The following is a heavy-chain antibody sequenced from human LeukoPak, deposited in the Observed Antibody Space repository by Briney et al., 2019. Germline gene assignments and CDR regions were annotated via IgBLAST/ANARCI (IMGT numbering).Heavy chain of an antibody. J-gene: IGHJ6*02. D-gene: IGHD3-9*01. Sequence: PGGSLRLSCAASGFTFSSYAMSWVRQAPGKGLEWVSAISGSGGSTYYADSVKGRFTISRDNSKNTLYLQMNSLRAEDTAVYYCASSSEEYYDILTGYYYYYGMDVWGQGTTVTVSS. CDR2: ISGSGGST. V-gene: IGHV3-23*01. CDR1: GFTFSSYA. CDR3: ASSSEEYYDILTGYYYYYGMDV.